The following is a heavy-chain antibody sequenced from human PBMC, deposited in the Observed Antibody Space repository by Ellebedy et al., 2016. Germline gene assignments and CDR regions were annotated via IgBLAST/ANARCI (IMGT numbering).Heavy chain of an antibody. J-gene: IGHJ3*01. CDR1: GGTFSSYA. D-gene: IGHD3-22*01. CDR3: ARGGSSVAGPGAL. V-gene: IGHV1-69*06. CDR2: IIPIFGTA. Sequence: SVKVSXKASGGTFSSYALSWLRQAPGQGLEWMGGIIPIFGTANYAQKFQGRVTITADKSTSTAYMELSSLRSEDTAVYYCARGGSSVAGPGALWGQGTMVTVSS.